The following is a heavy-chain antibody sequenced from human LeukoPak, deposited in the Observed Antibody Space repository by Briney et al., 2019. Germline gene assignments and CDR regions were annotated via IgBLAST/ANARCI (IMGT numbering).Heavy chain of an antibody. CDR3: ARGGYYTWYFDY. Sequence: KVSCKASGGTFSSYAISWVRQAPGQGLEWMGGIIPIFGTANYAQKFQGRVTITADESTSTAYMELSSLRSEDTAVYYCARGGYYTWYFDYWGQGTLVTVSS. J-gene: IGHJ4*02. D-gene: IGHD3-3*01. CDR1: GGTFSSYA. V-gene: IGHV1-69*01. CDR2: IIPIFGTA.